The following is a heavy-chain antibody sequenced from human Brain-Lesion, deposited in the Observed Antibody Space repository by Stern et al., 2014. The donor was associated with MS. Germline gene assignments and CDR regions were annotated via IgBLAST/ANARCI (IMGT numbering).Heavy chain of an antibody. D-gene: IGHD5-18*01. V-gene: IGHV4-39*01. CDR3: ARHQLGYGYAYLRY. CDR1: GDSLSSSTFY. Sequence: QVQLQQSGPGLVKPSDTLSLTCSVSGDSLSSSTFYWGWIRQPPGKGPEWIGSVYYSGNTYYHPSLKGRVTFPVDPSKNQFSLRLPSVTAADTAVYYCARHQLGYGYAYLRYWGQGTLVTVSS. J-gene: IGHJ4*02. CDR2: VYYSGNT.